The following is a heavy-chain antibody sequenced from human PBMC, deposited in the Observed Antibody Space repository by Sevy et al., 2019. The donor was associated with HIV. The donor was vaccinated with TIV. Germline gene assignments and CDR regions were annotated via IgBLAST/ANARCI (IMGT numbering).Heavy chain of an antibody. CDR2: KKEDGSDK. CDR3: ARWDV. CDR1: GFTFSSYW. V-gene: IGHV3-7*01. Sequence: GGSLRLSCVASGFTFSSYWMNWVRQAPGKGLEWVANKKEDGSDKYYVDSVKGRFTISRDNAQNSLYLEMISLRAEDTAVYYCARWDVWGKGTTVTVSS. J-gene: IGHJ6*04.